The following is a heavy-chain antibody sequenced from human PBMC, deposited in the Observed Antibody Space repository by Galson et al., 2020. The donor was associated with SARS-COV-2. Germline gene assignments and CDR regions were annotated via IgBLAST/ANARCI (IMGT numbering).Heavy chain of an antibody. CDR3: ARGRPDYASWSGDWFDP. D-gene: IGHD4-17*01. Sequence: GGSLRLSCAASGFTFSSYAMHWVRQAPGKGLEWVAVISYDGSNKYYADSVKGRFTISRDNSKNTLYLQMNSLRAEDTAVYYCARGRPDYASWSGDWFDPWGQGTLVTVSS. J-gene: IGHJ5*02. V-gene: IGHV3-30*04. CDR2: ISYDGSNK. CDR1: GFTFSSYA.